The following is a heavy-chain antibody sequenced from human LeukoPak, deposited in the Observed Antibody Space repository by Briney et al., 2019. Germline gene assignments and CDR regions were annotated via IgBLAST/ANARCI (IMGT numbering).Heavy chain of an antibody. V-gene: IGHV3-21*01. CDR3: ARDRGPYYDFWSGYSSYYYYGMDV. D-gene: IGHD3-3*01. J-gene: IGHJ6*02. CDR2: ISSSSSYI. CDR1: GFIFSSYS. Sequence: RGSLRLSCAASGFIFSSYSMNWVRQAPGKGLEWVSSISSSSSYIYYADSVKGRFTISRDNAKNSLYLQMNSLRAEDTAVYYCARDRGPYYDFWSGYSSYYYYGMDVWGQGTTVTVSS.